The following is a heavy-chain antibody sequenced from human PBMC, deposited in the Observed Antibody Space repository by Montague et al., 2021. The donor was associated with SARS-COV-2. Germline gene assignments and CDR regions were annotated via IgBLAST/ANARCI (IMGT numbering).Heavy chain of an antibody. CDR2: IFGSAAGT. CDR3: AKQSGSGAVVYWYFDL. CDR1: GFAFNNFA. J-gene: IGHJ2*01. Sequence: SLRLSCAASGFAFNNFAMSWVRQAPGKGLEWVSSIFGSAAGTYYADSLKGRFTISRYNSKNTLYLQMNSLKAEDTAKYYCAKQSGSGAVVYWYFDLWGRGTAVSVSS. D-gene: IGHD7-27*01. V-gene: IGHV3-23*01.